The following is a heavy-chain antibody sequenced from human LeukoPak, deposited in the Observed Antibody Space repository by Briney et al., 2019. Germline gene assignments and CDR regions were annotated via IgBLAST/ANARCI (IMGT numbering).Heavy chain of an antibody. CDR3: ARGGTNSSSWYIRSYYFDY. CDR2: ISAYNGNT. V-gene: IGHV1-18*01. J-gene: IGHJ4*02. D-gene: IGHD6-13*01. Sequence: ASVKVSCKASGYTFTSYGISWVRQAPGQGLEWMGWISAYNGNTNYAQKLQGRVTMTTDTSTSTAYMELRSLRSDDTAVYYCARGGTNSSSWYIRSYYFDYWGQGTLVTVSS. CDR1: GYTFTSYG.